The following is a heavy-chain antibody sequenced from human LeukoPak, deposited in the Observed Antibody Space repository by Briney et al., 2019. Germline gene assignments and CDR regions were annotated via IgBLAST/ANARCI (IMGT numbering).Heavy chain of an antibody. CDR2: IRYDGTNE. CDR3: AKGDTSTWYNVDY. Sequence: PGESLRLSCAASGFIFSTYGMHWVRQAPGKGLEWVAFIRYDGTNEYYKDSVKGRFTISRDNSNNILYLQMSSLRVADTAVYYCAKGDTSTWYNVDYWGQGILVTVSS. CDR1: GFIFSTYG. V-gene: IGHV3-30*02. J-gene: IGHJ4*02. D-gene: IGHD6-13*01.